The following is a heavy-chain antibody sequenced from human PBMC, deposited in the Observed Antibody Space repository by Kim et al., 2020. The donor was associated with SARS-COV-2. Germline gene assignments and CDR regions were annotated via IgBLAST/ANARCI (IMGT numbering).Heavy chain of an antibody. V-gene: IGHV3-11*06. D-gene: IGHD3-10*01. J-gene: IGHJ6*04. Sequence: YADAAEGRFNISRDSAKNLLYLQMNGLRPEDTAVYYCARGRGESKYYGLDVWGKGTTVTVSS. CDR3: ARGRGESKYYGLDV.